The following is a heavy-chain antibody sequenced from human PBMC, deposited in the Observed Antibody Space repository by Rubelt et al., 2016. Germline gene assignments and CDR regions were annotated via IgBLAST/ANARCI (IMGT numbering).Heavy chain of an antibody. V-gene: IGHV4-39*07. CDR2: IYYSGST. CDR1: GGSISSSSYY. Sequence: QLQLQESGPGLVKPSETLSLTCTVSGGSISSSSYYWGWIRQPPGKGLEWIGSIYYSGSTYYNPSLKSRVTISVDTSKNQFSLKLSSVTAADTAVYYCARVDWYVNGMDVWGQGTTVTVSS. CDR3: ARVDWYVNGMDV. J-gene: IGHJ6*02. D-gene: IGHD3-9*01.